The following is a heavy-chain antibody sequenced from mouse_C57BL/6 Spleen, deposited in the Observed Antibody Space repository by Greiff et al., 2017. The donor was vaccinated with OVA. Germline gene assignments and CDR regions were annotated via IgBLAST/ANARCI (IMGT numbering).Heavy chain of an antibody. CDR2: TNPSSGYT. CDR3: ARDGNSFDY. J-gene: IGHJ2*01. Sequence: QVQLKESGAELARPGASVKMSCKASGYTFTSYTMHWVKQRPGQGLEWIGYTNPSSGYTKYNQKFKDKATLTADKSSSTAYMQLSSLTSEDSAVYYCARDGNSFDYWGQGTTLTVSS. CDR1: GYTFTSYT. V-gene: IGHV1-4*01. D-gene: IGHD2-1*01.